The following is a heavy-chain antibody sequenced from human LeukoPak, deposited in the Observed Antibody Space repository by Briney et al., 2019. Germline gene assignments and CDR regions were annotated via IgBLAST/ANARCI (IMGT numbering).Heavy chain of an antibody. V-gene: IGHV1-18*01. CDR2: ISAYNGNT. D-gene: IGHD2-2*01. J-gene: IGHJ6*02. CDR1: GYTFTSYG. CDR3: ARDFCSRTSSYGYGMDV. Sequence: ASVKVSCKASGYTFTSYGISWVRQAPGQGLEWMGWISAYNGNTNYAQKLQGRVTMTTDTSTSTAYMELRSLRSDDTAVYYCARDFCSRTSSYGYGMDVWGPGTTVTVSS.